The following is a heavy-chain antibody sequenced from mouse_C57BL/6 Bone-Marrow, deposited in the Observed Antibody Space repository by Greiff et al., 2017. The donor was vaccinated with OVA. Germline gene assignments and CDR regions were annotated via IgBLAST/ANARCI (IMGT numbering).Heavy chain of an antibody. D-gene: IGHD1-1*01. V-gene: IGHV1-52*01. Sequence: QVQLQQPGAELVRPGSSVKLSCKASGYTFTSYWMHWVKQRPIQGLEWIGNIDPSDSETHYNQKFKDKATLTVDKSSSTAYMQLSSLTSEDSAVYYCARKDYYGSSNEAYAMDYWGQGTSVTVSS. J-gene: IGHJ4*01. CDR1: GYTFTSYW. CDR2: IDPSDSET. CDR3: ARKDYYGSSNEAYAMDY.